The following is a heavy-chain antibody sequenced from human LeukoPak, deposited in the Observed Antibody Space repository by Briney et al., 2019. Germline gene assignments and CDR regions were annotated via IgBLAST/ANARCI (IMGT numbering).Heavy chain of an antibody. CDR1: GGSISSSSYY. D-gene: IGHD6-13*01. J-gene: IGHJ4*02. Sequence: SETLSLTCTVSGGSISSSSYYWSWIRQPPGKGLEWIGYIYYSGSTNYNPSLKSRVTISVDTSKNQFSLKLSSVTAADTAVYYCARETIAAAGDFDYWGQGTLVTVSS. V-gene: IGHV4-61*01. CDR3: ARETIAAAGDFDY. CDR2: IYYSGST.